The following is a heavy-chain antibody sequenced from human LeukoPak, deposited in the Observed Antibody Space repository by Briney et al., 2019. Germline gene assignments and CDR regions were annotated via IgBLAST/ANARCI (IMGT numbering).Heavy chain of an antibody. D-gene: IGHD6-19*01. CDR3: ARDGIAVAGYFDY. J-gene: IGHJ4*02. V-gene: IGHV4-61*01. CDR1: GGSFSSGSYY. Sequence: PSETLSLTCTVSGGSFSSGSYYWSWIRQPPGKGLEWIGYIYYSGSTNYNPSLKSRVTISVDTSKNQFSLKLSSVTAADTAVYYCARDGIAVAGYFDYWGQGTLVTVSS. CDR2: IYYSGST.